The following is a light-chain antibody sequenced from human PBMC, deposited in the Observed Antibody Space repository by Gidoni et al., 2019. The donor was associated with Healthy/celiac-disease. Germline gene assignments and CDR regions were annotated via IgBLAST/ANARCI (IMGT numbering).Light chain of an antibody. CDR1: SSNIGSNY. V-gene: IGLV1-47*02. J-gene: IGLJ1*01. Sequence: QSVLTPPPSESGTPGQRVTISCSGSSSNIGSNYVYCYQQLPGTAPKLLIYSNNQRPSGVPDRFSGSKSGTSASLAISGLRSEDEADYYCAAWDDSLSGYVFGTGTKVTVL. CDR3: AAWDDSLSGYV. CDR2: SNN.